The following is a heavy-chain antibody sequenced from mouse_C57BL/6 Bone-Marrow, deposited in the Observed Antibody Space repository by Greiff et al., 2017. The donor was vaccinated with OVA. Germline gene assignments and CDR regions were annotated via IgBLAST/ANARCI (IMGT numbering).Heavy chain of an antibody. D-gene: IGHD1-1*01. Sequence: EVQLQQSGAELVRPGASVKLSCTASGFNIKDDYMHWVKQRPEQGLEWIGWIDPENGDTEYASKFQGKATITADTSSNTAYLQLSSLTSEDTAVYYCTGACLRAWFAYWGQGTLVTVSA. V-gene: IGHV14-4*01. CDR1: GFNIKDDY. CDR3: TGACLRAWFAY. CDR2: IDPENGDT. J-gene: IGHJ3*01.